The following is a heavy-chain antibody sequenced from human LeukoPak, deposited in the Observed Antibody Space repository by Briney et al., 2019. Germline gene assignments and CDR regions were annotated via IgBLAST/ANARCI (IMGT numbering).Heavy chain of an antibody. J-gene: IGHJ2*01. CDR3: ARRPSNFWYFDF. Sequence: SETLSLTCSVSGDSINSFHWSWIRQPPGKGLEWFGFIHDSGSPYYNPSLRSRVTISVDTSKNQFSLKLTSATAADTAVYYCARRPSNFWYFDFWGRGTLVSVSS. D-gene: IGHD1-1*01. CDR2: IHDSGSP. V-gene: IGHV4-59*01. CDR1: GDSINSFH.